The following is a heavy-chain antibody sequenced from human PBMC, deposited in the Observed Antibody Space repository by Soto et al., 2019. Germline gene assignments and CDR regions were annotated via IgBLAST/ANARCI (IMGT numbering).Heavy chain of an antibody. V-gene: IGHV3-23*01. Sequence: GGSLRLSCAASGFTFSSYAMSWVRQAPGKGLEWVSAISGSGGSTYYADSVKGRFTISRDNSKNTLYLQMNSLRAEDTAVYYYAKALLYYDILTGLDYWGQGTLVTVSS. D-gene: IGHD3-9*01. CDR1: GFTFSSYA. CDR2: ISGSGGST. J-gene: IGHJ4*02. CDR3: AKALLYYDILTGLDY.